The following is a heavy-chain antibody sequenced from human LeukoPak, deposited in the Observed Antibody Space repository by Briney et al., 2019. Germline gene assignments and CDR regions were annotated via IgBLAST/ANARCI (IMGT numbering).Heavy chain of an antibody. V-gene: IGHV4-59*08. D-gene: IGHD6-13*01. CDR1: GDSVSGVY. CDR3: ARHLSSSWNFDY. J-gene: IGHJ4*02. Sequence: SETLSLTCTVSGDSVSGVYWTWIRQPPGKGLEWIGYIYSSGITNYNPSLTSRLTISVDTSSNQFSLDLRSMTAADTAVYYCARHLSSSWNFDYWGRGTLVTVSS. CDR2: IYSSGIT.